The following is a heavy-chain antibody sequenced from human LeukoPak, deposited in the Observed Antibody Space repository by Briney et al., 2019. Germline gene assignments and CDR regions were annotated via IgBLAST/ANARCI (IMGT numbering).Heavy chain of an antibody. CDR1: GYTFTDYS. J-gene: IGHJ4*02. CDR3: ARGGMVRGVKEEVPKFLRGPGALDDY. V-gene: IGHV1-2*02. Sequence: ASVKVSCKVSGYTFTDYSIHWVRQAPGQGLEWMGWINPNSGGTNYAQRFQGRVTMTRDTSISTAYMELSRLTSDDTAVYYCARGGMVRGVKEEVPKFLRGPGALDDYWGQGTLVTVSS. CDR2: INPNSGGT. D-gene: IGHD3-10*01.